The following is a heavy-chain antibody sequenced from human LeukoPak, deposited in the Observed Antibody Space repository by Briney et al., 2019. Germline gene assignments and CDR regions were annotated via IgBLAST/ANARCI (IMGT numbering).Heavy chain of an antibody. CDR3: ARGVVRYFDWLLSWFDY. CDR1: GFTFSSYG. V-gene: IGHV3-30*03. CDR2: ISYDGSNK. D-gene: IGHD3-9*01. J-gene: IGHJ4*02. Sequence: GGSLRLSCAASGFTFSSYGMHWVRQAPGKGLEWVAVISYDGSNKYYADSVKGRFTISRDNSKNTLYLQMNSLRAEDTAVYYCARGVVRYFDWLLSWFDYWGQGTLVTVSS.